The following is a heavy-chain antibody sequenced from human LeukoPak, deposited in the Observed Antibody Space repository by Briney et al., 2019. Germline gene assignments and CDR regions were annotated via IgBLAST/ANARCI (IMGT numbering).Heavy chain of an antibody. CDR1: GFTFSSYA. CDR3: AKDHSASFNFDY. CDR2: ISGSGGST. D-gene: IGHD3-10*01. V-gene: IGHV3-23*01. J-gene: IGHJ4*02. Sequence: GGSLRLSCAASGFTFSSYAMSWVHQAPGKGLEWVSAISGSGGSTYYADSVKGRFTISRDNSKNTLYLQMNSLRAEDTAVYYCAKDHSASFNFDYWGQGTLVTVSS.